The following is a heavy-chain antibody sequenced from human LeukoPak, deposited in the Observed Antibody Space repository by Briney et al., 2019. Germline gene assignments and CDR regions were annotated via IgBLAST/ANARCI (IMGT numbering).Heavy chain of an antibody. Sequence: ASVKVSCKASGYTFIDYYMHWVRQAPGQGLEWMGIINPRGGSTTYAQKLQGRVTMTRDTSTSTVYMELSSLRSEDTALYYCARHSCTGNSCHFDYWGQGILVTVSS. V-gene: IGHV1-46*04. CDR2: INPRGGST. J-gene: IGHJ4*02. CDR3: ARHSCTGNSCHFDY. D-gene: IGHD2-8*02. CDR1: GYTFIDYY.